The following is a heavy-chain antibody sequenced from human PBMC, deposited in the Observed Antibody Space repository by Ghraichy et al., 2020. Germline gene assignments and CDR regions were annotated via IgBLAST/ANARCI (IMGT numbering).Heavy chain of an antibody. CDR3: AREGDSSGSFYWFDP. J-gene: IGHJ5*02. CDR1: GGSISSYY. Sequence: SETLSLTCTVSGGSISSYYWSWIRQPPGKGLEWIGYIYYSGSTNYNPSLKSRVTITVDPSKNQFSLKLSSVTAADTTVYYCAREGDSSGSFYWFDPWGQGTLVTVSS. V-gene: IGHV4-59*01. D-gene: IGHD3-22*01. CDR2: IYYSGST.